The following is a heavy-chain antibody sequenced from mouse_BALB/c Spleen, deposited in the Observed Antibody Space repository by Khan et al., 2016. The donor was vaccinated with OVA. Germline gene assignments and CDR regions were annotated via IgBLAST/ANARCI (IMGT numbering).Heavy chain of an antibody. CDR1: GFNIKDTY. CDR2: IDPANGNT. Sequence: MQLQQSGAELVKPGASVKLSCTTSGFNIKDTYMHWVKQRPEQGLEWIGRIDPANGNTKYDPKFQGKATITADTSSNTAYLQLSSLTSEDTAVYYCARGYGNYNYAMDYWGQGTSVTVAS. D-gene: IGHD2-10*02. V-gene: IGHV14-3*02. CDR3: ARGYGNYNYAMDY. J-gene: IGHJ4*01.